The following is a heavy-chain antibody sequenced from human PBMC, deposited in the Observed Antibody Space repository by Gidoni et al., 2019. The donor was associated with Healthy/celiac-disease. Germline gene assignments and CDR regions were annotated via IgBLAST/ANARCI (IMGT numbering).Heavy chain of an antibody. J-gene: IGHJ5*02. CDR2: INPSGGST. D-gene: IGHD1-1*01. CDR1: GYTFTSYY. CDR3: ARDGSRVNSVRDWFDP. V-gene: IGHV1-46*01. Sequence: QVQLVQSGAEVKKPGASVKVSCKASGYTFTSYYMHWVRQAPGQGLEWMGIINPSGGSTSYAQKFQGRVTMTRDTSTSTVYMELSSLRSEDTAVYYCARDGSRVNSVRDWFDPWGQGTLVTVSS.